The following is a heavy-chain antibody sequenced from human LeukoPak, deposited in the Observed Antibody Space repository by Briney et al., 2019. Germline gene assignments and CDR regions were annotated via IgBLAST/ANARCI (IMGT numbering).Heavy chain of an antibody. CDR3: ARYGIRGYYADF. J-gene: IGHJ4*02. V-gene: IGHV4-59*01. CDR2: IHNSGST. D-gene: IGHD3-22*01. Sequence: SETLSLTCAVSGGSIGKFYWSWIRQPPGKGLEWLGYIHNSGSTDYNPSLKSRVTISVDTSKNQFSLQLTSLTPADTAVYYCARYGIRGYYADFWGQGILVTISS. CDR1: GGSIGKFY.